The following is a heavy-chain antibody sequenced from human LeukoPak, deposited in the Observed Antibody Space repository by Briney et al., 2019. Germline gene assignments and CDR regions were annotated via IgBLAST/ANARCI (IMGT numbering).Heavy chain of an antibody. D-gene: IGHD3-10*01. CDR2: INPNNGGT. V-gene: IGHV1-2*02. CDR3: ARSGAYGSGSYLSY. Sequence: ASVKVSCKASGYTFTGYYIHWVRQAPGLGLEWMGWINPNNGGTNYAQKFQGRVTMTRDTSISTAYMELSSLRSDDTAVYYCARSGAYGSGSYLSYWGQGTLVTVSS. CDR1: GYTFTGYY. J-gene: IGHJ4*02.